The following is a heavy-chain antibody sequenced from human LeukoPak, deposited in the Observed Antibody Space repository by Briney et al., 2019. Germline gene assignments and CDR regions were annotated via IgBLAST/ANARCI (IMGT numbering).Heavy chain of an antibody. J-gene: IGHJ4*02. CDR1: GFAFSKYA. Sequence: GGSLRLSCAASGFAFSKYAMSWVRQAPGKGLEWVSAISGSGGSKYYADSVKGRFTISRDNSKNTLYVQMNSLRAEDTAVYYCARDRDDSGLDWGQGTLVTVSS. V-gene: IGHV3-23*01. CDR3: ARDRDDSGLD. CDR2: ISGSGGSK. D-gene: IGHD5-12*01.